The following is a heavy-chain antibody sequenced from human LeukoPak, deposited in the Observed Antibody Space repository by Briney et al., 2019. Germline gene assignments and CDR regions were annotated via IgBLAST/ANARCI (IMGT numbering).Heavy chain of an antibody. CDR2: ISSSSSYI. V-gene: IGHV3-21*01. J-gene: IGHJ4*02. CDR1: GFSFSSYS. D-gene: IGHD5-18*01. CDR3: ARDMSYGFDY. Sequence: GGSLRLSCAASGFSFSSYSMNWVRQAPGKGLEWVSSISSSSSYIYYADSVKGRFTISRDSAKNSLFLQMNSLRVEDTAVYHCARDMSYGFDYWGQGTLVTVSS.